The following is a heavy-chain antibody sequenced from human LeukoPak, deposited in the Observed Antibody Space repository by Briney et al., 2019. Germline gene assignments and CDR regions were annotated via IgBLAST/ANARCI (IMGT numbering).Heavy chain of an antibody. Sequence: PGGSLRLSCVASGFTFSSYWMSWVRQAPGKGLEWVANIKQDGSEKYYVDSVKGRFTVSRDNAKNSLDLQMNSLRAEDTAVYYCSRQRRNAFDIWGQGTMVTVS. CDR1: GFTFSSYW. CDR3: SRQRRNAFDI. V-gene: IGHV3-7*01. D-gene: IGHD6-25*01. CDR2: IKQDGSEK. J-gene: IGHJ3*02.